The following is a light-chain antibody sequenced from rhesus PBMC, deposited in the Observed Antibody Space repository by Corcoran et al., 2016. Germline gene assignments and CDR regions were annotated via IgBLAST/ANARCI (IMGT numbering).Light chain of an antibody. CDR2: EIS. CDR3: SSYASSNTYI. J-gene: IGLJ1*01. Sequence: QAAPTQSPSVSGSPGQSVTISCTGTNSDIGGYNRVSWYQQHPDKAPKLMIYEISQRPSGVSDRFSGSKSANTASLTISGLQADDEADYYCSSYASSNTYIFGSGTRLTVL. CDR1: NSDIGGYNR. V-gene: IGLV2-13*03.